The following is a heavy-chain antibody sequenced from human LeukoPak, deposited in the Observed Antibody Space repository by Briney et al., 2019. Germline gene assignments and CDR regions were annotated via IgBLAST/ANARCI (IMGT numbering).Heavy chain of an antibody. D-gene: IGHD6-13*01. J-gene: IGHJ4*02. Sequence: ASVKVSCKASGGTFSSYAISWVRQAPGQGLEWMGRIIPILGIANYAQKFQGRVTITADKSTSTAYMELSSLRSEDTAVYYCARVRIAAAGPLVDYWGQGTLVTVSS. CDR3: ARVRIAAAGPLVDY. CDR1: GGTFSSYA. CDR2: IIPILGIA. V-gene: IGHV1-69*04.